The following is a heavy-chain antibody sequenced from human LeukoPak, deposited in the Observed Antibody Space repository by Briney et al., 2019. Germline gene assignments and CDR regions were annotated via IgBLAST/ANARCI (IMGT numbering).Heavy chain of an antibody. V-gene: IGHV1-18*01. CDR3: ARDGYYDSSGPPDY. Sequence: GASVKVSCKASGYTFTSYGISWVRQAPGQGLEWMGWISAYNGNTNYAQKLQGRVTMTTDTSTSTVYMELSSLRSEDTAVYYCARDGYYDSSGPPDYWGQGTLVTVSS. CDR1: GYTFTSYG. CDR2: ISAYNGNT. J-gene: IGHJ4*02. D-gene: IGHD3-22*01.